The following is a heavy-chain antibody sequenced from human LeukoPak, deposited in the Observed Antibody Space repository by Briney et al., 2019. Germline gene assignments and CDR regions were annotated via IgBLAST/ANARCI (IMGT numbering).Heavy chain of an antibody. CDR3: AKDQKNNWNYWGPPKPPGMDV. CDR2: ISSDGSDK. J-gene: IGHJ6*02. D-gene: IGHD1-7*01. CDR1: GFTFSPHA. V-gene: IGHV3-30-3*01. Sequence: TGGSLRLSCAASGFTFSPHAMHWVRQAPGKGLKWVAVISSDGSDKYYADSVQGRFTISRDNSKNTLYLQMNSLRAEDTAVYYCAKDQKNNWNYWGPPKPPGMDVWGQGTTVTVSS.